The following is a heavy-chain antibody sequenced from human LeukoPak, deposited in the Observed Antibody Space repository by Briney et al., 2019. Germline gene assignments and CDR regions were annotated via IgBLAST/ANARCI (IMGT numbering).Heavy chain of an antibody. D-gene: IGHD3-10*02. J-gene: IGHJ6*04. CDR2: IDYSGGST. V-gene: IGHV3-23*01. CDR1: GFTLSSYE. CDR3: AELGITMIGGV. Sequence: GGSLRLSCTASGFTLSSYEMSWIRQAPGKGLEWVSSIDYSGGSTHYADSVMGRFTISRDNVKNSLYLQMNSLRAEDTAVYYCAELGITMIGGVWGKGTTVTISS.